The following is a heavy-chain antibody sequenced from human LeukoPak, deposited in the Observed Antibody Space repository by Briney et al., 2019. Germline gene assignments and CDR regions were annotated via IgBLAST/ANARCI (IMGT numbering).Heavy chain of an antibody. CDR1: GGSITSTNW. D-gene: IGHD2-8*01. V-gene: IGHV4-4*02. CDR3: SRENGAFSPFGY. J-gene: IGHJ4*02. Sequence: PSETLSLTCGVSGGSITSTNWWSWVRQPPGQGLEWIGEVSLSGLTNYNPSLKSRVTMALDKSKNHLSLNLTSVTAADTAVYYCSRENGAFSPFGYWGQGTLVTVPS. CDR2: VSLSGLT.